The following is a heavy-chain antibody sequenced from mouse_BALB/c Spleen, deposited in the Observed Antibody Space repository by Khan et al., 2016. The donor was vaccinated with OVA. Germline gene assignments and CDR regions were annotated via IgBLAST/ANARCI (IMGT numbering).Heavy chain of an antibody. CDR3: VNHGSSSAWFTY. CDR2: VNPSTGYT. CDR1: GYTFTNYW. J-gene: IGHJ3*01. D-gene: IGHD1-1*01. Sequence: VQLQQSGAELAKPGASVKMSCKASGYTFTNYWMHWVKQRPGQGLEWIGYVNPSTGYTEYNQKFKDKATLTADKSPSTAYMQLSSLTSEDSAVYYCVNHGSSSAWFTYWGQGTLVTVSA. V-gene: IGHV1-7*01.